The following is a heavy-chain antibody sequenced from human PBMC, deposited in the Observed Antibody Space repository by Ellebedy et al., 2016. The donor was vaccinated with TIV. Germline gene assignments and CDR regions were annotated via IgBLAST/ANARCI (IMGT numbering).Heavy chain of an antibody. D-gene: IGHD1-26*01. CDR2: ISGSGGST. J-gene: IGHJ4*02. Sequence: GESLKISXAASGFTFSSYAMSWVRQAPGKGLEWVSAISGSGGSTYYADSVKGRFTISRDNSKNTLYLQMNSLRAEDTAVYYCAGEGATHFDYWGQGTLVTVSS. CDR1: GFTFSSYA. V-gene: IGHV3-23*01. CDR3: AGEGATHFDY.